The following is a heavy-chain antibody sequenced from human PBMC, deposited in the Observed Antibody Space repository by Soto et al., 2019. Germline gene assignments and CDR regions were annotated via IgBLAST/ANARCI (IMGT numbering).Heavy chain of an antibody. Sequence: LCGGSISSGDYYWSWIRQPPGKSLEWIGYMYYSGSTYYNPSLKSRVTISVDTSKNQFSLKLSSVTAADTAVYYCARVMVRGVPFDYWGLGTLVTVSS. CDR2: MYYSGST. CDR3: ARVMVRGVPFDY. D-gene: IGHD3-10*01. V-gene: IGHV4-30-4*01. CDR1: GGSISSGDYY. J-gene: IGHJ4*02.